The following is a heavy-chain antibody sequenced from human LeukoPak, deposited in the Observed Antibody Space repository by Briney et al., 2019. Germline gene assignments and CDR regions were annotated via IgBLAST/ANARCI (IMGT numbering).Heavy chain of an antibody. CDR2: IFYTGRS. D-gene: IGHD3-10*01. V-gene: IGHV4-39*01. CDR1: GGSISSVSYY. J-gene: IGHJ6*03. CDR3: ARHYYGSGSYYYYYYMDV. Sequence: SETLSLTCTVSGGSISSVSYYWGWIRQPPGKGLECIGSIFYTGRSYYNPSLKRRVTISVDTSKNQFSLKLSSVTAADTAVYYCARHYYGSGSYYYYYYMDVWGKGTTVTISS.